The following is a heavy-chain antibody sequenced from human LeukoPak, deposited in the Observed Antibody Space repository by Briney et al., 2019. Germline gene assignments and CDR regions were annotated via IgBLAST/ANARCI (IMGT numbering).Heavy chain of an antibody. CDR3: ARGLNCSTTSCYQVKWFDP. V-gene: IGHV4-30-4*01. J-gene: IGHJ5*02. CDR1: GGSISSGDYY. Sequence: PSETLSLTCTVSGGSISSGDYYWSWIRQPPGKGLEWIGEINHSGSTNHSPSLKSRVTISVDTSKNQFSLKLSSVTAADTAMYYCARGLNCSTTSCYQVKWFDPWGQGTLVTVSS. CDR2: INHSGST. D-gene: IGHD2-2*01.